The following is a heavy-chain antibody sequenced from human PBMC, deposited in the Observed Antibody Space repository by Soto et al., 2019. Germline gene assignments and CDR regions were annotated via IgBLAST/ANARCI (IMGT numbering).Heavy chain of an antibody. CDR3: ARGGSTVTPGYYYMDV. Sequence: ASVKVSCKASGYTFTGYYMHWVRQAPGQGLEWMGWINPNSGGTNYAQKFQGWVTMTRDTSISTAYMELSRLRSDDTAVYYCARGGSTVTPGYYYMDVWGKGTTVTVSS. J-gene: IGHJ6*03. CDR2: INPNSGGT. V-gene: IGHV1-2*04. D-gene: IGHD4-4*01. CDR1: GYTFTGYY.